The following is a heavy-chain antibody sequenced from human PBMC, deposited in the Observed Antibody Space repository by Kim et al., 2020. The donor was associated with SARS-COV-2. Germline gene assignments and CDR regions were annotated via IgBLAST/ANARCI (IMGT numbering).Heavy chain of an antibody. CDR3: ARIVGSSGYYYPDRYYFDY. V-gene: IGHV4-59*01. D-gene: IGHD3-22*01. CDR2: IYYSGST. Sequence: SETLSLTCTVSGGSISSYYWSWIRQPPGKGLEWIGYIYYSGSTNYNPSLKSRVTISVDTSKNQFSLKLSSVTAADTAVYYCARIVGSSGYYYPDRYYFDYWGQGTLVTVSS. J-gene: IGHJ4*02. CDR1: GGSISSYY.